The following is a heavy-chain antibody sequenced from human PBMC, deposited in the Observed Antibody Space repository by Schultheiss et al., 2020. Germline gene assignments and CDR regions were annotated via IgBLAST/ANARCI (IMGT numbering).Heavy chain of an antibody. CDR1: GFTFTSYA. J-gene: IGHJ4*02. D-gene: IGHD6-19*01. V-gene: IGHV3-23*01. CDR3: AKDLGAVKSHFDY. Sequence: GGSLRLSCAASGFTFTSYAMSWVRQAPGKGLEWVSAISGNGAGAFYAVSVQGRFTISRDNSKNTLYLQMNSLRAEDTAVYYCAKDLGAVKSHFDYWGQGTLVTVSS. CDR2: ISGNGAGA.